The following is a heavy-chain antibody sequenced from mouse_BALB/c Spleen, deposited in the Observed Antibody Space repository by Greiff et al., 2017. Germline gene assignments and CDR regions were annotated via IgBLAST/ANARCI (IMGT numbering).Heavy chain of an antibody. CDR2: IWAGGST. J-gene: IGHJ1*01. D-gene: IGHD2-3*01. CDR1: GFSLTSYG. CDR3: ARDRIYDGYYRGWYFDV. V-gene: IGHV2-9*02. Sequence: VMLVESGPGLVAPSQSLSITCTVSGFSLTSYGVHWVRQPPGKGLEWLGVIWAGGSTNYNSALMSRLSISKDNSKSQVFLKMNSLQTDDTAMYYCARDRIYDGYYRGWYFDVWGAGTTVTVSS.